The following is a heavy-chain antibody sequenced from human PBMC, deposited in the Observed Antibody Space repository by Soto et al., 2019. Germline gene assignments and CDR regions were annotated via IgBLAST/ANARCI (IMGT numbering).Heavy chain of an antibody. V-gene: IGHV3-30*18. Sequence: GGSLRLSCAASGFTFSSYGMHWVRQAPGKGLEWVAVISYDGSNKYYADSVKGRFTISRDNSKNTLYLQMNSLRAEDTAVYYCAKEKGNFYSPFDYWGQGTLVTVSS. CDR3: AKEKGNFYSPFDY. CDR1: GFTFSSYG. J-gene: IGHJ4*02. D-gene: IGHD4-4*01. CDR2: ISYDGSNK.